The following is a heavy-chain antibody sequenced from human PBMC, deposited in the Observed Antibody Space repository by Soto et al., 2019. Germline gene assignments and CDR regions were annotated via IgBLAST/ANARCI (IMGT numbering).Heavy chain of an antibody. CDR3: ARDSVYYDFWSGIDP. CDR2: IYYSGST. D-gene: IGHD3-3*01. V-gene: IGHV4-39*07. J-gene: IGHJ5*02. Sequence: SETLSLTCTVSGGSISSSSYYWGWIRQPPGKGLEWIGSIYYSGSTYYNPSLKSRVTISVDTSKNQFSLKLSSVTAADTAVYYCARDSVYYDFWSGIDPWGQGTLVTVSS. CDR1: GGSISSSSYY.